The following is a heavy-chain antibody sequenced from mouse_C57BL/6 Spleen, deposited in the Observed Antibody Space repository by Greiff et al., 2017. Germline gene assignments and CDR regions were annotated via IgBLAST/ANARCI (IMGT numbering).Heavy chain of an antibody. J-gene: IGHJ4*01. CDR1: GFNIKDDY. V-gene: IGHV14-4*01. CDR2: IDPENGDT. Sequence: VQLQQSGAELVRPGASVKLSCTASGFNIKDDYMHWVKQRPEQGLEWIGWIDPENGDTEYASKFQGKATITADTASNTASLQLSSLTSEDTAVYYCTFITTVVARAMDYWGQGTSVTVSS. CDR3: TFITTVVARAMDY. D-gene: IGHD1-1*01.